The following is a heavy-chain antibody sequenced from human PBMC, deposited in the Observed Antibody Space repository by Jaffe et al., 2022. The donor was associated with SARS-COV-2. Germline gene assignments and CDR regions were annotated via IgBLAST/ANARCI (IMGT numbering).Heavy chain of an antibody. CDR1: GYSFTTYW. CDR2: IYPGDPDT. CDR3: ARHRVPWKVAVADAFDI. V-gene: IGHV5-51*01. J-gene: IGHJ3*02. Sequence: EVQLVQSGAEVKKPGESLKISCRGSGYSFTTYWIAWVRQMPGKGLEWMAIIYPGDPDTRYSPSFQGQVTISADRSISTAYLQWSSLKASDTAMYYCARHRVPWKVAVADAFDIWGQGTVVTVAS. D-gene: IGHD6-19*01.